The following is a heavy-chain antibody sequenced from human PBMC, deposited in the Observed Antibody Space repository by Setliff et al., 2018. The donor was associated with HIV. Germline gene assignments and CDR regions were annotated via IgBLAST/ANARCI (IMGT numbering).Heavy chain of an antibody. CDR1: GFTFSSYW. J-gene: IGHJ4*02. D-gene: IGHD2-15*01. Sequence: GGSLRLSCAASGFTFSSYWMHWVRQAPGKGLVWVSRINSDGSSTSYAGSGKGRFTSSRDNAKNTLYLQMNSLRAEDTAVYYCAKRAGVSGTWYSPSFDYWGQGTLVTVSS. V-gene: IGHV3-74*01. CDR3: AKRAGVSGTWYSPSFDY. CDR2: INSDGSST.